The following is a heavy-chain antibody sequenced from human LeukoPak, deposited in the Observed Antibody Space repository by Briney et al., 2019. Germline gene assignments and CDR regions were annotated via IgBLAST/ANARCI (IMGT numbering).Heavy chain of an antibody. D-gene: IGHD3-3*01. CDR3: AREAPDYDFWSGYYYYYGMDV. V-gene: IGHV1-2*02. CDR1: GYTFTGYY. CDR2: INPNSGGT. Sequence: EASVKVSCKASGYTFTGYYMHWVRQAPGQGLEWMGWINPNSGGTNYAQKFQGRATMTRDTSISTAYMELSRLRSDDTAVYYCAREAPDYDFWSGYYYYYGMDVWGQGTTVTVSS. J-gene: IGHJ6*02.